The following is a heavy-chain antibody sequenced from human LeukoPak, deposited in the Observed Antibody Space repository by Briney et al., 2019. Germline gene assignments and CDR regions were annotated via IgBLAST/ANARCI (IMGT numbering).Heavy chain of an antibody. V-gene: IGHV3-33*01. CDR2: ISFDGSQK. J-gene: IGHJ3*02. CDR1: GFTFSNYG. D-gene: IGHD2-15*01. CDR3: ARGRQRGRYCSGGSCYTDAFDI. Sequence: PGGSLRLSCAASGFTFSNYGMHWVRQAPGKGLEWVALISFDGSQKYYADSVKGRFTISRDNAKNSLYLQMNSLRAEDTAVYYCARGRQRGRYCSGGSCYTDAFDIWGQGTMVTVSS.